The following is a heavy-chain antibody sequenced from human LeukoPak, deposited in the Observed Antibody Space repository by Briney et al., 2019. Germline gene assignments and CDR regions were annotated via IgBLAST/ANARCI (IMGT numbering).Heavy chain of an antibody. Sequence: ASVKVSFKASGYTFNRFGISWVRQAPGLGLEWLGWINTYSGNTKFGEKFQGRVTMTTDTSTSTVYMELTSLRSDDTAVYFCARDTPQHLKRFDYWGQGTLVTVSS. D-gene: IGHD6-13*01. V-gene: IGHV1-18*01. CDR2: INTYSGNT. CDR3: ARDTPQHLKRFDY. J-gene: IGHJ4*02. CDR1: GYTFNRFG.